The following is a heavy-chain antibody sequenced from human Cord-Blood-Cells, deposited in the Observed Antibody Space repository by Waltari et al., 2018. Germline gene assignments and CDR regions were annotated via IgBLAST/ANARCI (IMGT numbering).Heavy chain of an antibody. CDR2: ISSSSSYI. CDR3: ARYRGDSSGYYYFDY. Sequence: EVQLVESGGGLVKPGGSLRLSCAASGFTFSSYRMNWVRQAPGKGLEWVSSISSSSSYIYYADSVKGRFTISRDNAKNSLYLQMNSLRAEDTAVYYCARYRGDSSGYYYFDYWGQGTLVTVSS. D-gene: IGHD3-22*01. J-gene: IGHJ4*02. CDR1: GFTFSSYR. V-gene: IGHV3-21*01.